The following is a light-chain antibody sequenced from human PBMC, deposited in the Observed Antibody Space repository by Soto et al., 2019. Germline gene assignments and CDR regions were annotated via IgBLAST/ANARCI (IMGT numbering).Light chain of an antibody. J-gene: IGKJ1*01. CDR2: GAS. CDR3: QQYDSSPST. V-gene: IGKV3-20*01. Sequence: EIVLTQSPGTLSVSPGERATLSCRASQSVSSSYLAWYQQKPGQPPRLLNYGASSRATGIPARFSGSGSGTDFTLTISRLQPEDFAVYYCQQYDSSPSTFGQGTKGEI. CDR1: QSVSSSY.